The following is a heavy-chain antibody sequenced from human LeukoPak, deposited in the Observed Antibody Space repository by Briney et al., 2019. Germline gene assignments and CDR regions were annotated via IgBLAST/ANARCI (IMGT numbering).Heavy chain of an antibody. D-gene: IGHD3-10*01. CDR3: ARGTLWFGVWSGYFDY. J-gene: IGHJ4*02. CDR2: INHSGST. Sequence: SETLSLTCAVYGGSFSGYYWSWIRQPPGKGLEWIGEINHSGSTNYNPSLKSRVTISVDTSKNQFSLKLSSVTAADTAVYYCARGTLWFGVWSGYFDYWGQGTLVTVSS. V-gene: IGHV4-34*01. CDR1: GGSFSGYY.